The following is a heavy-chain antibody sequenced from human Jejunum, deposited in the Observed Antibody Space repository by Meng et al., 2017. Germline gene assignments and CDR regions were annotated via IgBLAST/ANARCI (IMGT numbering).Heavy chain of an antibody. Sequence: QVQLQQWGAGLLKPSGTLSLTCGVYGGSFNSYFWNWIRQPPGKGLEWIGEINQNGRTNYNPSLESRVTISMDKSKKEFSLRLASVTAADTALYYCVRGRDPMVVGELDPWGQGTLVTVSS. CDR2: INQNGRT. CDR3: VRGRDPMVVGELDP. V-gene: IGHV4-34*01. J-gene: IGHJ5*02. D-gene: IGHD2-15*01. CDR1: GGSFNSYF.